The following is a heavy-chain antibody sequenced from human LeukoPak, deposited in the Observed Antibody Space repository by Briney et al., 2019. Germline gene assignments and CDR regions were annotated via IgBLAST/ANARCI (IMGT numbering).Heavy chain of an antibody. Sequence: PSETLSLTCTVSGGSISSSSYYWGWIRQPPGTGREWVGSIYYSGSTYYNPSLKSRVTISVDTSKNQFSLKLSSVTAADTAVYYCARPALYVWGSYRTYYFDYWGQGTLVTVSS. CDR3: ARPALYVWGSYRTYYFDY. J-gene: IGHJ4*02. CDR2: IYYSGST. CDR1: GGSISSSSYY. D-gene: IGHD3-16*02. V-gene: IGHV4-39*01.